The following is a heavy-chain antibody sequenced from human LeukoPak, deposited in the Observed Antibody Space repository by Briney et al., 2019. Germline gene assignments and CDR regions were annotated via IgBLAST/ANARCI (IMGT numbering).Heavy chain of an antibody. CDR3: ARGSHYDFWSGYYVNYYYYYGMDV. Sequence: SETLSLTCTVSGGSISSYYWSWIRQPPGKGLEWIGCIYYSGSTNYNPSLKSRVTISVDTSKNQFSLKLSSVTAADTAVYYCARGSHYDFWSGYYVNYYYYYGMDVWGQGTTVTVSS. CDR2: IYYSGST. D-gene: IGHD3-3*01. V-gene: IGHV4-59*01. J-gene: IGHJ6*02. CDR1: GGSISSYY.